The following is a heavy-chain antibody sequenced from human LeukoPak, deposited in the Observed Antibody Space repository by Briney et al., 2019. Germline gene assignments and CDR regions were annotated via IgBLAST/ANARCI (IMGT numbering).Heavy chain of an antibody. CDR2: ISGDGGST. V-gene: IGHV3-43*02. J-gene: IGHJ4*02. CDR3: AKGQGYYFHY. CDR1: GFTFDDYA. Sequence: GGSLRLSCAASGFTFDDYAMHWVRQAPGKGLEWVSLISGDGGSTYYADSVKGRFTISRDNSKSSLYLQMNSLRTEDTALHYCAKGQGYYFHYWGQGTLVTVSS.